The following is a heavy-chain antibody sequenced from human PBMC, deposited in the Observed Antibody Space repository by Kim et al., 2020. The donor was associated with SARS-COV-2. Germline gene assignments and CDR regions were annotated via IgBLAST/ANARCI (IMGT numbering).Heavy chain of an antibody. CDR3: ARPSSSGWSSFDY. D-gene: IGHD6-19*01. V-gene: IGHV5-51*01. Sequence: YSPTCQSQVTISADKSIRTAYLQWSRLKASDTAMYYCARPSSSGWSSFDYWGQGTLVTVSS. J-gene: IGHJ4*02.